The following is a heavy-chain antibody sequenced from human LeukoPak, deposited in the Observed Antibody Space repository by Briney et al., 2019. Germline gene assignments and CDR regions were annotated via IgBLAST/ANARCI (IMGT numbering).Heavy chain of an antibody. J-gene: IGHJ4*02. CDR3: ATGTEQQWLSLDY. CDR1: GFTLKNAW. CDR2: IRSKTDGGTT. V-gene: IGHV3-15*01. D-gene: IGHD6-19*01. Sequence: PGGSLRLSCVASGFTLKNAWMSWVRQAPGKGLEWVGRIRSKTDGGTTDYAAPVKGRFTISRDDSKSTLYLQMNSLKTEDTAVYFCATGTEQQWLSLDYWGQGTLVTVSS.